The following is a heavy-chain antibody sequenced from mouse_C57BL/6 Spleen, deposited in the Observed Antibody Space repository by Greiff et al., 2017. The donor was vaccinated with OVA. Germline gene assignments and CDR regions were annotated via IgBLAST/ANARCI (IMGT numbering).Heavy chain of an antibody. D-gene: IGHD1-1*01. J-gene: IGHJ1*03. CDR3: ARYYGSSYWYFDV. V-gene: IGHV1-69*01. Sequence: QVQLQQPGAELVMPGASVKLSCKASGYTFTSYWMHWVKQRPGQGLEWIGEIDPSDSYTNYNQKFKGKSTLTVDKSSSTAYMQLSSLTSEDSAVYYRARYYGSSYWYFDVWGTGTTVTVAS. CDR1: GYTFTSYW. CDR2: IDPSDSYT.